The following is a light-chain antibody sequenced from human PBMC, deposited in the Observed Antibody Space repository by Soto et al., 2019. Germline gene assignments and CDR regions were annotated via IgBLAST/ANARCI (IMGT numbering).Light chain of an antibody. J-gene: IGKJ5*01. V-gene: IGKV3-20*01. CDR2: AAS. CDR1: QSVSSSY. CDR3: QQSSSSPIT. Sequence: EIVLTQSPGTLSLSPGERATLSCRASQSVSSSYLAWYQQKLGQVPRLIMYAASSRETGIPDRFSGSGSGTECTLTISRLEAEDFAVYYCQQSSSSPITFGQGTRLEI.